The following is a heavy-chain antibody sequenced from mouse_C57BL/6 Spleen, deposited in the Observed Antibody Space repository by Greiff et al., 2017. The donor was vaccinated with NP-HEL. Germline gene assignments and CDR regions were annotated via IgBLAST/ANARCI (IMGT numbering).Heavy chain of an antibody. J-gene: IGHJ2*01. CDR2: IYPGSGST. V-gene: IGHV1-55*01. CDR1: GYTFTSYW. D-gene: IGHD2-1*01. Sequence: QVQLQQSGAELVKPGASVKMSCKASGYTFTSYWITWVKQRPGQGLEWIGDIYPGSGSTNYNEKFKSKATLTVDTSSSTAYMQLSSLTSEDSAVYYCARDRYYGNLFDYWGQGTTLTVSS. CDR3: ARDRYYGNLFDY.